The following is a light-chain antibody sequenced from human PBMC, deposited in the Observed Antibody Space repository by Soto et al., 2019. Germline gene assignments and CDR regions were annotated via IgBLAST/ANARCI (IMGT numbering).Light chain of an antibody. J-gene: IGLJ3*02. CDR3: SSYAGSKNVV. CDR1: SSDVGGYKY. V-gene: IGLV2-8*01. Sequence: QSALTQPPSASGSPGQSVTISCTGTSSDVGGYKYVSWYQQHPGKAPQLMIYEVSKRPSGVPDRFSGSKSGNAASLTVSGLQAEDEADYYCSSYAGSKNVVFGGGTKLTVL. CDR2: EVS.